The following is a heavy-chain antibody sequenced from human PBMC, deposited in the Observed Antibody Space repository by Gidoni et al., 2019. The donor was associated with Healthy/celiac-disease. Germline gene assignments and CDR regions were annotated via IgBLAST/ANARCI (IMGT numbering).Heavy chain of an antibody. CDR1: GFTFSSYG. Sequence: QVKLVESGGGVVQPGMSLRLYCAASGFTFSSYGMHCVRQAQGKGLGWVAVISYDGSNKYYEDSGKGRFSISRDNSKNTLYRQMNSLRAEDTAGYYCAKGHSIVGATSVDYWGQGTLVTVSS. CDR2: ISYDGSNK. V-gene: IGHV3-30*18. D-gene: IGHD1-26*01. J-gene: IGHJ4*02. CDR3: AKGHSIVGATSVDY.